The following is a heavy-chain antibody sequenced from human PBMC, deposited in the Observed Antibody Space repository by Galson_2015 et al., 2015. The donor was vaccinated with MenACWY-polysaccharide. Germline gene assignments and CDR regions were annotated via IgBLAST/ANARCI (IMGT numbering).Heavy chain of an antibody. CDR1: GFTFSNYF. V-gene: IGHV3-23*01. CDR3: SRYCSGIRCYSGLDS. D-gene: IGHD2-15*01. J-gene: IGHJ4*02. CDR2: VTSSGDAT. Sequence: SLRLSCAASGFTFSNYFMTWVRQAPGKGLEWVSTVTSSGDATYYADSVKGRFTISRDNSRNTLYLQMNSLRAEDTAVYYCSRYCSGIRCYSGLDSWGQGTLVTVSP.